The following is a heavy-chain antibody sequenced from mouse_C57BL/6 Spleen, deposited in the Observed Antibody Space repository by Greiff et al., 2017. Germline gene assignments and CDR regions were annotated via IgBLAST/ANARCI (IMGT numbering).Heavy chain of an antibody. CDR1: GYAFSSSW. CDR3: ASEGGSLFDV. Sequence: QVQLQQSGPELVKPGASVKISCKASGYAFSSSWMNWVKQRPGKGLEWIGRIYPGDGDTNYNGKFKGKATLTADKSSSTAYMQLSSLTSEDSAVSFCASEGGSLFDVWGTGTTVTVSS. V-gene: IGHV1-82*01. J-gene: IGHJ1*03. CDR2: IYPGDGDT.